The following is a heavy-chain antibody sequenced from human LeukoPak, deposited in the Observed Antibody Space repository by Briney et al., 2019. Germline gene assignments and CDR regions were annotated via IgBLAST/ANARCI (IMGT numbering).Heavy chain of an antibody. CDR3: ARDGELGSPADAFDI. CDR1: GFTFSSYW. V-gene: IGHV3-23*01. J-gene: IGHJ3*02. CDR2: ISSSTTYT. Sequence: GGSLRLSCAASGFTFSSYWMSWVRQAPGKGLEWVSGISSSTTYTYYADSVKGRFTISRDNSKNTLYLQMNSLRAEDTAVYYCARDGELGSPADAFDIWGQGTMVTVSS. D-gene: IGHD1-26*01.